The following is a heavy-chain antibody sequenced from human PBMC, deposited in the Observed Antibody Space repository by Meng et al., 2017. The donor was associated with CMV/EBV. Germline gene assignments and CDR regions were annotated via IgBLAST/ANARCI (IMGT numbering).Heavy chain of an antibody. D-gene: IGHD3-22*01. J-gene: IGHJ4*02. Sequence: ASVTVSCKASGYTFTSYYMHWVRQAPGQGLEWMGIINPSGGSTSYAQKFQGRVTMTRDTSTSTVYMELSSLRSEDTAVYYCARVPHSSHDSSGSLGYWGQGTLVTVSS. CDR3: ARVPHSSHDSSGSLGY. CDR1: GYTFTSYY. CDR2: INPSGGST. V-gene: IGHV1-46*01.